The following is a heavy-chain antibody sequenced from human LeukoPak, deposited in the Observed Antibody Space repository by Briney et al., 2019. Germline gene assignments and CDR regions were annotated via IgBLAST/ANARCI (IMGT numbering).Heavy chain of an antibody. D-gene: IGHD6-13*01. Sequence: GGSLRLSCAASGFTFDDYAMHWVRHAPGKGLEWVSGISWNSGSIGYADSVKGRFTISRDNAKNSLYLQMNSLRAEDTALYYCAKDYREAYSSSWTFDYWGQGTLVTVSS. CDR2: ISWNSGSI. V-gene: IGHV3-9*01. CDR3: AKDYREAYSSSWTFDY. CDR1: GFTFDDYA. J-gene: IGHJ4*02.